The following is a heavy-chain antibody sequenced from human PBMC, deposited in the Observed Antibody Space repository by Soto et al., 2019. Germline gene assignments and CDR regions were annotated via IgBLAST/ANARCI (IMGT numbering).Heavy chain of an antibody. D-gene: IGHD2-21*02. Sequence: QMQLQESGPGLVKPSETLSLTCSVSGSSLSRHYWSWIRLPPGGGLEWIGFMDYSGRTNYNPSFTSRITMSVDTSKTQLSLKLDLVTAADTALYHCHGADGYGVDVWGQGTTVIVSS. J-gene: IGHJ6*02. CDR1: GSSLSRHY. V-gene: IGHV4-59*03. CDR2: MDYSGRT. CDR3: HGADGYGVDV.